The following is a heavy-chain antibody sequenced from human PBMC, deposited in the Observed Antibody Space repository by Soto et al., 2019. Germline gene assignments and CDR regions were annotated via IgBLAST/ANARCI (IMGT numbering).Heavy chain of an antibody. J-gene: IGHJ4*02. CDR3: ARLEGLATISYYFDF. CDR2: IYYRGNA. V-gene: IGHV4-39*01. D-gene: IGHD3-9*01. Sequence: QLQLQESGPGLVKPSETLSLTCSVSDDSINSDKYYWGWIRQPPGKGLEWIGSIYYRGNAYYNPSLQTRVTIPLDKSKSQFSLKLNSVPAADSAVYFCARLEGLATISYYFDFWGPGALVTVSS. CDR1: DDSINSDKYY.